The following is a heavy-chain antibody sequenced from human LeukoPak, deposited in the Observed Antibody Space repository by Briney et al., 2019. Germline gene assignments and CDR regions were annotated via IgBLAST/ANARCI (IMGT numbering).Heavy chain of an antibody. CDR3: ATDLYSSGWYDPENYYYYYMDV. J-gene: IGHJ6*03. CDR1: RGTFSSYA. D-gene: IGHD6-19*01. V-gene: IGHV1-69*01. Sequence: SVKVSCKDSRGTFSSYAISWVRQAPGQGLEWMGGIIPIFGTANYAQKFQGRVTITADESTSTAYMELSSLRSEDTAVYYCATDLYSSGWYDPENYYYYYMDVWGKETTVTVSS. CDR2: IIPIFGTA.